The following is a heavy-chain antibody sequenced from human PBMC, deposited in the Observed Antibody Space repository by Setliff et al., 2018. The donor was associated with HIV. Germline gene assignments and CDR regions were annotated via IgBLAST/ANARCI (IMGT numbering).Heavy chain of an antibody. V-gene: IGHV3-23*01. Sequence: LRLSCAATGFTFSSYAMSWVRQAPGKGLEWVSTLSESGDTTYYADAVKGRFTISRDNSKTTVYLQMNSLRAEDTAEYYCAKELAASGLGYFDSWGRGILVTVSS. CDR2: LSESGDTT. CDR1: GFTFSSYA. CDR3: AKELAASGLGYFDS. J-gene: IGHJ4*02. D-gene: IGHD3-22*01.